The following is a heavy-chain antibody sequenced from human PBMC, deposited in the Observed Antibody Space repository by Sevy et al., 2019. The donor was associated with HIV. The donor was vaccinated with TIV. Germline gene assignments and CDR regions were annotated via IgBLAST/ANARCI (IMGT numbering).Heavy chain of an antibody. CDR3: VRGGGNGWYYFDY. V-gene: IGHV1-69*13. D-gene: IGHD6-19*01. Sequence: ASVKVSCKASGGTFSSYGISWVRQAPGQGLEWMGGIIPILGTVNYAQKFQGIVTITADESTKTAYMELSSLRSEDTAVYYCVRGGGNGWYYFDYWGQETLVTVSS. CDR1: GGTFSSYG. J-gene: IGHJ4*02. CDR2: IIPILGTV.